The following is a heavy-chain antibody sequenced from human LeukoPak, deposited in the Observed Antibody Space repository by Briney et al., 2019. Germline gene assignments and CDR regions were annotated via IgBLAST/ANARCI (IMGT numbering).Heavy chain of an antibody. V-gene: IGHV1-2*02. D-gene: IGHD6-13*01. CDR3: ARDPAAAGTPYYGMDV. CDR2: INPNSGGT. CDR1: GYTFTGYY. Sequence: ASVKVSCKASGYTFTGYYMHWVRQAPGQGLEWMGWINPNSGGTNYVQKFQGRVTMTRDTSISTAYMELSRLRSDDTAVYYCARDPAAAGTPYYGMDVWGQGTTVTVSS. J-gene: IGHJ6*02.